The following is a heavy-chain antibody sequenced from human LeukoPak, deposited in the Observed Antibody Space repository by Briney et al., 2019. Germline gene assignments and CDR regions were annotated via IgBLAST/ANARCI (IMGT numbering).Heavy chain of an antibody. V-gene: IGHV1-69*04. CDR3: ARGSRIAAAGFDPRPQNYYYYYGMDV. Sequence: SVKVSCKASGGTFSSYAISWVRQAPGQGLEWMGRIIPILGIANYAQKFQGRVTITADKSTSTAYMELSSLRSEDTAVYYCARGSRIAAAGFDPRPQNYYYYYGMDVWGQGTTVTVSS. J-gene: IGHJ6*02. D-gene: IGHD6-13*01. CDR1: GGTFSSYA. CDR2: IIPILGIA.